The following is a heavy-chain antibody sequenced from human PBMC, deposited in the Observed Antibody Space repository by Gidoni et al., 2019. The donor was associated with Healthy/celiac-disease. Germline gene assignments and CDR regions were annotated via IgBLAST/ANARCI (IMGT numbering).Heavy chain of an antibody. CDR1: GFPFSSYA. D-gene: IGHD3-3*01. Sequence: EVQLLESGGGLVQPGGSLRLSCAASGFPFSSYAMSWVRQAPGKGLGWVSAISGSGGSTYYADSVKGRFTISRDNSKNTLYLQMNSLRAEDTAVYYCAKVDFWKNTMDVWGQGTTVTVSS. V-gene: IGHV3-23*01. CDR3: AKVDFWKNTMDV. J-gene: IGHJ6*02. CDR2: ISGSGGST.